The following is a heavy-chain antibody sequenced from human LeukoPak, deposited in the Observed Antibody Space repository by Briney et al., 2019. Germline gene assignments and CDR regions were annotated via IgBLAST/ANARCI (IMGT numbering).Heavy chain of an antibody. CDR2: ITNDGSGT. Sequence: GGSLRLSCAASGFPFSNYWMHWVRQAPGKGLVWVSHITNDGSGTSYADSVKGRFTISRDNAKYTLYLQMNSLRVEDTAVYYCAKDQGARYFGSGSNWFDPWGQGNLVTVSS. V-gene: IGHV3-74*01. CDR1: GFPFSNYW. J-gene: IGHJ5*02. D-gene: IGHD3-10*01. CDR3: AKDQGARYFGSGSNWFDP.